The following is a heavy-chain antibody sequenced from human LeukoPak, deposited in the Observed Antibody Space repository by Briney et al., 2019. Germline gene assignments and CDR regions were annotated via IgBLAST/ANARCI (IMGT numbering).Heavy chain of an antibody. J-gene: IGHJ4*02. CDR3: ARNIFGVVTPLYFDY. Sequence: SETLSLTCAVSGGSISCGGYSWSWIRQPPGKGLEWIGYIYYCGSTYYIPSLKSRVTISVDTSKNQFSLKLNSVTAADTAVYYCARNIFGVVTPLYFDYWGQGTLVTVSS. V-gene: IGHV4-30-4*07. CDR2: IYYCGST. CDR1: GGSISCGGYS. D-gene: IGHD3-3*01.